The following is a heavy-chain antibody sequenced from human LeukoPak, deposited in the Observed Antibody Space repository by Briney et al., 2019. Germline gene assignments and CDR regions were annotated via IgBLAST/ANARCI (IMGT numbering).Heavy chain of an antibody. J-gene: IGHJ3*02. CDR3: AKSSSTFYYDSSGHLRSGAFDI. CDR2: ISWNSGSI. Sequence: GGSLRLSCAASGFTFDDYAIHWVRQAPGKGLEWVSGISWNSGSIGYADSVKGRFTISRDNAKNSLYLQMDSLRAEDTALYYCAKSSSTFYYDSSGHLRSGAFDIWGQGTMVTVSS. V-gene: IGHV3-9*01. CDR1: GFTFDDYA. D-gene: IGHD3-22*01.